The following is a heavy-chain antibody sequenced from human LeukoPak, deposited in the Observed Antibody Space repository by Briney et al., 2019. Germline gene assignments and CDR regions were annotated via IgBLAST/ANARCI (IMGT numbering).Heavy chain of an antibody. J-gene: IGHJ4*02. Sequence: GGSLRLSCAASGFTFSSYGMHWVRQAPGKGLEWVAVISYDGSNKYYADSVKGRFTISRDNSMNTLYLQMNSLRAEDTAVYYCAKDNERGYSYANTVGYWGQGTLVTVSS. CDR3: AKDNERGYSYANTVGY. V-gene: IGHV3-30*18. CDR1: GFTFSSYG. D-gene: IGHD5-18*01. CDR2: ISYDGSNK.